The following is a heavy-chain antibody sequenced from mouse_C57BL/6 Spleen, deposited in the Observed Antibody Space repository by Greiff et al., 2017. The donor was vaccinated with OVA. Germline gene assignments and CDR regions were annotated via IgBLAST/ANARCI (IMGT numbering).Heavy chain of an antibody. CDR2: IYPGDGDT. V-gene: IGHV1-82*01. CDR3: ARESPGY. Sequence: VQLQQSGPELVKPGASVKISCKASGYAFSSSWMNWVKQRPGKGLEWIGRIYPGDGDTNYNGKFKGKATLTADKSSSTAYMQLSSLTSEDSAVYFCARESPGYWGQGTTLTVSS. CDR1: GYAFSSSW. J-gene: IGHJ2*01.